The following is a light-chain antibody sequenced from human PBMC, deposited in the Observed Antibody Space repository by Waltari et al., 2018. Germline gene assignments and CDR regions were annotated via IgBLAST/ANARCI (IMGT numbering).Light chain of an antibody. J-gene: IGLJ2*01. CDR1: QLGDKY. CDR2: QNS. CDR3: QTWDTSTGV. Sequence: SYEVTQPPSVSVSPGQTASITCSGDQLGDKYACWYQQKAGQSPVLVIHQNSERPSGIPERFSGSTSGNTATLTISGTQAMDEAVYYCQTWDTSTGVFGGGTKLTVL. V-gene: IGLV3-1*01.